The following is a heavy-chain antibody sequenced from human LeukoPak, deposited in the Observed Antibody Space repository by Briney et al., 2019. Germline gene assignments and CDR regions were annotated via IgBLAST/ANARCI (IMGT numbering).Heavy chain of an antibody. Sequence: ASVKVSCKASEYIFTNYYMHWVRQAPGQGLEWMGIINPSGGSTSYTQKFQDRVTMTRDTSTSTAYMELSSLRSEDTAVYYCARQPAGGRVSDIWGQGTMVTVSS. D-gene: IGHD5/OR15-5a*01. CDR2: INPSGGST. V-gene: IGHV1-46*01. J-gene: IGHJ3*02. CDR1: EYIFTNYY. CDR3: ARQPAGGRVSDI.